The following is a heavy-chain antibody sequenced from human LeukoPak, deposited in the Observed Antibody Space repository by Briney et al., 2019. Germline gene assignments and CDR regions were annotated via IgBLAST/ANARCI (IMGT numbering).Heavy chain of an antibody. Sequence: SETLSLTCTVSGGSISSYYWSWIRQPPGKGLEWIGYIYYSGSTNYNPSLKSRVTISVGTSKNQFSLKLSSVTAADTAVYYCAKDSFQGSIVVVVAATPDYWGQGTLVTVSS. CDR1: GGSISSYY. CDR3: AKDSFQGSIVVVVAATPDY. D-gene: IGHD2-15*01. J-gene: IGHJ4*02. V-gene: IGHV4-59*01. CDR2: IYYSGST.